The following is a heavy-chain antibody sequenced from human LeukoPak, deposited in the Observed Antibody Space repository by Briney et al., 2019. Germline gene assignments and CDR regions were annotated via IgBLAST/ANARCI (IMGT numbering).Heavy chain of an antibody. CDR2: IKNDGRTT. V-gene: IGHV3-74*01. CDR1: GMTFSHRW. Sequence: GGSLRLSCAASGMTFSHRWMHWVRQAPGKRLVWVSLIKNDGRTTIYADSVKGRFTISRDNSKNTLYLQMNSLRAEDTAVYYCARDYSGSYFRYFDYWGQGTLVTVSS. D-gene: IGHD1-26*01. CDR3: ARDYSGSYFRYFDY. J-gene: IGHJ4*02.